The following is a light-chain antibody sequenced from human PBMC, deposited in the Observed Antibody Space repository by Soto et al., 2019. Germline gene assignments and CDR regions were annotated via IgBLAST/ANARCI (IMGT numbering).Light chain of an antibody. CDR1: RSNIGSSI. V-gene: IGLV1-47*01. CDR2: MNN. Sequence: QSVLTRPPSLSGTPGQTVTISCLGSRSNIGSSIVHWYQQLTGTAPKHLIYMNNQRPAGVPDRFSGSKSGTSASLVISALRSEDEADYYCVAWDDDLSARVFGGGTKLTVL. CDR3: VAWDDDLSARV. J-gene: IGLJ3*02.